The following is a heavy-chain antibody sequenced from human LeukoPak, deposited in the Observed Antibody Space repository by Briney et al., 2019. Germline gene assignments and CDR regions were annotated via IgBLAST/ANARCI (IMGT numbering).Heavy chain of an antibody. V-gene: IGHV4-34*01. J-gene: IGHJ6*04. CDR2: INHCGST. D-gene: IGHD6-19*01. CDR3: AIYPLIAVAGTMNYYGMDV. Sequence: SETLSLTCAVYGGSFSGYYWSWIPESPGKELEWIGEINHCGSTNYNPSLKSRVTISVDTSKNQYSLKLSSVPAADTAVYYCAIYPLIAVAGTMNYYGMDVWGKGTTVTVSS. CDR1: GGSFSGYY.